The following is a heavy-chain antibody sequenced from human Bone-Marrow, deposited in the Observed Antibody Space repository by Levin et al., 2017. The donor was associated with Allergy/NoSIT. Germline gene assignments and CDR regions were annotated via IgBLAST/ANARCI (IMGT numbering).Heavy chain of an antibody. D-gene: IGHD3-3*01. CDR2: MSSRGTYI. V-gene: IGHV3-21*06. CDR3: ARELRKIFLYDALDV. J-gene: IGHJ3*01. Sequence: GGSLRLSCAASGFTFSTYTMDWVRQVPGKGLEWVSSMSSRGTYIQYADSVKGRFTISRDNAKNSLYLQMNNLRAEDTAIYYCARELRKIFLYDALDVWGQGTMVTVSS. CDR1: GFTFSTYT.